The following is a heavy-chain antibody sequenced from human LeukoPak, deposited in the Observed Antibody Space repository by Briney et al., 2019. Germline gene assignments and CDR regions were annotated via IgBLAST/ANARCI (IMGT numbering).Heavy chain of an antibody. Sequence: GGSLRLSCAASGFTFSDYYMSWIRQAPGKGLEWVSYISSSGSTIYYADSVKGRFTISRDNAKNSLYLQMNSLRAEDTAVYYCARETVTNDYGDLLDAFDIWGQGTMVTVSS. CDR2: ISSSGSTI. D-gene: IGHD4-17*01. V-gene: IGHV3-11*01. J-gene: IGHJ3*02. CDR3: ARETVTNDYGDLLDAFDI. CDR1: GFTFSDYY.